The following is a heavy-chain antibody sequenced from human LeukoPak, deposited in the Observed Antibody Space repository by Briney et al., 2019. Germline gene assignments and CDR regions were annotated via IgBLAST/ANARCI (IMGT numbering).Heavy chain of an antibody. CDR3: ARGLRRIDAFDV. CDR1: DDSMNNSTYS. D-gene: IGHD4-17*01. CDR2: IYHSGTT. V-gene: IGHV4-30-2*01. J-gene: IGHJ3*01. Sequence: PSETLTLTCSVSDDSMNNSTYSWTWIWQTPGKGLEWIGYIYHSGTTFYNPSLKSRVTISLDGSKNHFFLTLTSMTAADTAVYYCARGLRRIDAFDVWGQGTMVTVSS.